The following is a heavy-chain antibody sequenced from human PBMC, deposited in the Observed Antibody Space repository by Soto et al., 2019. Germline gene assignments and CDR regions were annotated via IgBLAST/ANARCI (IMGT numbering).Heavy chain of an antibody. CDR3: ARDKGGAALKGSGMDV. Sequence: QVQVQESGPGLVKPSQTLSLKCSVSGGSIGSRDYYWSWIRQHPEKGLEWIGSSYYNGNTDYNPSLRGRPTMSLDTSMNECSLTLTSVTAAGTAVYYCARDKGGAALKGSGMDVWGQGTTVTVS. V-gene: IGHV4-31*02. CDR1: GGSIGSRDYY. D-gene: IGHD3-10*01. J-gene: IGHJ6*02. CDR2: SYYNGNT.